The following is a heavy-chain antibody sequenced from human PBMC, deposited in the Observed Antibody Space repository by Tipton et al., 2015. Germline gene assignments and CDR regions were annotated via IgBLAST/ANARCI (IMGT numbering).Heavy chain of an antibody. CDR3: ARPGSASWSSDFDY. J-gene: IGHJ4*02. CDR2: IKQDGFEK. D-gene: IGHD6-13*01. CDR1: GFIFSSYW. V-gene: IGHV3-7*01. Sequence: ESLRLSCAASGFIFSSYWMSWVRQAPGKGLEWVASIKQDGFEKYYVDSVRGRFTISRDNAKNSLYLQMNSLRAEDTAVYYCARPGSASWSSDFDYWGQGSLVIVSS.